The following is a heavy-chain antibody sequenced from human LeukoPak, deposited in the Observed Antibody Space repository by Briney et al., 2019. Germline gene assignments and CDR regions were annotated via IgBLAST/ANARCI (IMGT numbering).Heavy chain of an antibody. V-gene: IGHV3-23*01. Sequence: GRSLRLSCAASGFSVSGTGIHWVRQAPGKGLEWVSAVSRFGGTTYYADSAKGRFTISRDNSNNTVYLQMNSLRVGDTALYYCVKHVGSRWSNNRFDPWGQGTLVTVS. CDR1: GFSVSGTG. D-gene: IGHD6-13*01. J-gene: IGHJ5*02. CDR2: VSRFGGTT. CDR3: VKHVGSRWSNNRFDP.